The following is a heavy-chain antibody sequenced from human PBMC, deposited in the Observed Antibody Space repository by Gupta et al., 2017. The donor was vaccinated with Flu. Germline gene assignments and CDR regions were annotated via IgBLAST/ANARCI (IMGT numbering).Heavy chain of an antibody. Sequence: PGKGLEWVSALGGSGGRSTYYADSVKGRFTISRDNSQNTLYLQMNSLSAEDTAIYYCAKGDDDYGGNSYFDYWGQGTLVTVSS. V-gene: IGHV3-23*01. CDR3: AKGDDDYGGNSYFDY. D-gene: IGHD4-17*01. CDR2: LGGSGGRST. J-gene: IGHJ4*02.